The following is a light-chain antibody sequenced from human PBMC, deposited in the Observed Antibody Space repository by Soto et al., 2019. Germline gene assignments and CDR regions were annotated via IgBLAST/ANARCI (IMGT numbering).Light chain of an antibody. J-gene: IGLJ2*01. CDR1: SSNIGAGYD. Sequence: QSVLTQPPSVSGAPGQRVTISCTGGSSNIGAGYDVHWYQQLPGTAPKLLMYGNSNRPSGVPDRFSGSKSGTSASLAITKLQAEDEADYYCQSYDSSLSVVFGGGTKVTVL. V-gene: IGLV1-40*01. CDR2: GNS. CDR3: QSYDSSLSVV.